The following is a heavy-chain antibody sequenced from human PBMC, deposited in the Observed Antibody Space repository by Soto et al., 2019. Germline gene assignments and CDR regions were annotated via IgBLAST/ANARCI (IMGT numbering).Heavy chain of an antibody. CDR1: RFTYTSCA. Sequence: SVKVSCKASRFTYTSCAMQWLRQARGQRLEWIGWIVVGSGNTNYAQKFQERVTITRDMTTSTAYMELSSLRSEDTAGYYCAAASDCSNASCDYYYYMDVWGKGTTVTVSS. V-gene: IGHV1-58*02. D-gene: IGHD2-2*01. J-gene: IGHJ6*03. CDR2: IVVGSGNT. CDR3: AAASDCSNASCDYYYYMDV.